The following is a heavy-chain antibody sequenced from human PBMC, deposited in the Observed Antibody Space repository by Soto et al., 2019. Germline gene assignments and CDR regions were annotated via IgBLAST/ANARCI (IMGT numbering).Heavy chain of an antibody. D-gene: IGHD3-16*01. V-gene: IGHV3-23*01. CDR2: ISGSGGST. CDR1: GYSFTSYA. J-gene: IGHJ4*02. CDR3: AKSALGGSYFDY. Sequence: PGESLKISCKGSGYSFTSYAMSWVRQAPGKGLEWVSAISGSGGSTYYADSVKGRFTISRDNSKNTLYLQMNSLRAEDTAVYYCAKSALGGSYFDYWGQGTLVTVSS.